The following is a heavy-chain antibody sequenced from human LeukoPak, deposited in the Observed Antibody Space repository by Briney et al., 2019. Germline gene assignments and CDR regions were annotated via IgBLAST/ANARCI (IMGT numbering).Heavy chain of an antibody. Sequence: GASVKVSCKASGYTFTSYNINWVRQATGQGLEWMGWMNSNNANTGFAQKFQGRVTMTEDTSTDTAYMELSSLRSEDTAVYYCATDLRRLSYSGSFYDAFDIWGQGTMVTVSS. CDR3: ATDLRRLSYSGSFYDAFDI. V-gene: IGHV1-8*01. D-gene: IGHD1-26*01. CDR2: MNSNNANT. CDR1: GYTFTSYN. J-gene: IGHJ3*02.